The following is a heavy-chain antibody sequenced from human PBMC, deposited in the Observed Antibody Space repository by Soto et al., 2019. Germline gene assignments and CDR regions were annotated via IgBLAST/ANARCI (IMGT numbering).Heavy chain of an antibody. V-gene: IGHV3-73*01. J-gene: IGHJ4*02. CDR2: IRSKANSYAT. CDR1: GFTFVGSA. CDR3: TSPLYSGYDENFDY. D-gene: IGHD5-12*01. Sequence: PGGSLRLSCAASGFTFVGSAMRLFRHSSVKGLEWVGRIRSKANSYATAYAASVKGRFTISRDDSKNTAYLQMNSLKTEDTAVYYCTSPLYSGYDENFDYWGQGTLVTVSS.